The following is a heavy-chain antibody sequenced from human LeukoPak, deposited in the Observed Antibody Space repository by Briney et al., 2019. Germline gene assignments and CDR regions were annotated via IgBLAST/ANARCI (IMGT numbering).Heavy chain of an antibody. CDR3: AREDIPPGPTVPNSMIDY. D-gene: IGHD4-17*01. CDR1: GFTFSSYS. CDR2: ISSSSSYI. J-gene: IGHJ4*02. V-gene: IGHV3-21*01. Sequence: GGSLRLSCAASGFTFSSYSMNWVRQAPGKGLEWVSSISSSSSYIYYADSVKGRFTISRDNAKNSLYLQMNSLRAEDTAVYYCAREDIPPGPTVPNSMIDYWDQGTLVTVSS.